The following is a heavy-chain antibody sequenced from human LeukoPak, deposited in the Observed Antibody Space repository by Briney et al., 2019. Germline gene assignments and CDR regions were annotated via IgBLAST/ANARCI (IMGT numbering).Heavy chain of an antibody. J-gene: IGHJ4*02. Sequence: GGSLRLSCAASGFTFSSYWMHWVRQAPGKGLVWVSRLNSDGNSISYADSVKGRFTISRDNAKNTLYLQMNGLRAEDTAFYYCARGVSDSGPYYFDFWGQGTLVTVSS. CDR2: LNSDGNSI. V-gene: IGHV3-74*01. CDR3: ARGVSDSGPYYFDF. D-gene: IGHD2-21*01. CDR1: GFTFSSYW.